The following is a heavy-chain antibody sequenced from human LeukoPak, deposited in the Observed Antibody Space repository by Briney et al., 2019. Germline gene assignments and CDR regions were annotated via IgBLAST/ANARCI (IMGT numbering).Heavy chain of an antibody. CDR2: ISSGGSSI. CDR3: ARDTYGSGSYYNAPLDY. CDR1: GFTFSSYS. V-gene: IGHV3-48*01. D-gene: IGHD3-10*01. Sequence: GGSLRLSCAASGFTFSSYSMNWVRQAPGKGLEWVSYISSGGSSIYYADSVKGRFTISRDNAKNSLYLQMNCLRAEDTAVYYCARDTYGSGSYYNAPLDYWGQGTLVTVSS. J-gene: IGHJ4*02.